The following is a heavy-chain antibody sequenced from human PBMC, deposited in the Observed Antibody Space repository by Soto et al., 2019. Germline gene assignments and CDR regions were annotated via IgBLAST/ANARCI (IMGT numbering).Heavy chain of an antibody. J-gene: IGHJ1*01. CDR2: IYCDDDK. D-gene: IGHD3-22*01. Sequence: QITLKESGPTLVKPTQTLTLTCTFSGFSLSTSGVGVGWIRQPPGKALEWLALIYCDDDKRYSPSLKSRLTITKDTSKNQVVLTMTNMDPVDTATYYCVLLTYYYDSSGYYSSAEYFQHWGQGTLVTVSS. V-gene: IGHV2-5*02. CDR1: GFSLSTSGVG. CDR3: VLLTYYYDSSGYYSSAEYFQH.